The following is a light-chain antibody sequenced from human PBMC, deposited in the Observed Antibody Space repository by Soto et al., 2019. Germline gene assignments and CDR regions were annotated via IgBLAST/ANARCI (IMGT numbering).Light chain of an antibody. V-gene: IGLV3-1*01. CDR2: LDS. CDR3: QAWDDTTGVV. J-gene: IGLJ2*01. CDR1: KLGDRY. Sequence: SYELTQPPSVSVSPGQTASITCSGQKLGDRYACWYQQKPGQSPVLVIYLDSKRPSGIPERFSGSNSGNTATLTISGTQARDEGDYYCQAWDDTTGVVFGGGTKLTVL.